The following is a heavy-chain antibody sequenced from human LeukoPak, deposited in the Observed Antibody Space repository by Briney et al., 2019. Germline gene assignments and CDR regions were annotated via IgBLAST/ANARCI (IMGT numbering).Heavy chain of an antibody. V-gene: IGHV1-8*01. D-gene: IGHD3-10*01. CDR2: MNPNSGNT. CDR1: GYTFTSYD. J-gene: IGHJ6*03. Sequence: ASVTVSCKASGYTFTSYDINWVRQATGQGLEWMGWMNPNSGNTGYAQKLQGRVTMTRNTSISTAYMELSSLRSEDTAVYYCAIRYGSGEKYYYYYYMDVWGKGTTVTVSS. CDR3: AIRYGSGEKYYYYYYMDV.